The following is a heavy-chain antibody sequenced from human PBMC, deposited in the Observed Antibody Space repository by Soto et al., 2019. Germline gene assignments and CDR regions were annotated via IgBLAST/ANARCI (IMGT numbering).Heavy chain of an antibody. CDR1: GFTFSSYG. D-gene: IGHD6-13*01. J-gene: IGHJ4*02. Sequence: QVQLVESGGGVVQPGRSLRLSCAASGFTFSSYGMHWVRQAPGKGLEWVAVIWYDGSNKYYADSVKGRLTISRDNSKNTLYLQMNSLRAEDTAVYYCARDIAAYFDYWGQGTLVTVSS. CDR2: IWYDGSNK. CDR3: ARDIAAYFDY. V-gene: IGHV3-33*01.